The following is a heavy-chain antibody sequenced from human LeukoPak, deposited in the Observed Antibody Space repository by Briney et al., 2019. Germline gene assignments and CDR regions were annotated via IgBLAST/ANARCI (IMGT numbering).Heavy chain of an antibody. Sequence: TAGGSLRLSCEASGFTFSSFSMNWVRQAPGKGLEWVGHIKSKTDGGTTDYAGPAKGRFTISRDDSKNTLYVQMNSLKTEDTAVYYCATTALFNYYYYAMDVWGQGATVTVSS. CDR1: GFTFSSFS. CDR2: IKSKTDGGTT. CDR3: ATTALFNYYYYAMDV. V-gene: IGHV3-15*01. D-gene: IGHD2-21*01. J-gene: IGHJ6*02.